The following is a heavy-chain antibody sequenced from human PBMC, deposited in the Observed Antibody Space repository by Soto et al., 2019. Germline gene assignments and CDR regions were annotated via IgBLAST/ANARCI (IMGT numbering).Heavy chain of an antibody. Sequence: GGSLRLSCAASGFTFRSFTMNWVRQAPGKGLEWVSTISSNSAYIYYTDALRGRFTISRDNAKNSLYLQMNSLRAEDTAVYYCARDYYDSFGYWGQGTLVTVSS. CDR2: ISSNSAYI. CDR1: GFTFRSFT. CDR3: ARDYYDSFGY. J-gene: IGHJ4*02. D-gene: IGHD3-22*01. V-gene: IGHV3-21*01.